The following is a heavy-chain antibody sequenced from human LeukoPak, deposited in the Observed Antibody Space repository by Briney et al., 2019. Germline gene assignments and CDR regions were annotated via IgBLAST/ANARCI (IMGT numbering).Heavy chain of an antibody. Sequence: GGSLRLSCSASGFPFSSYAMHWVRQAPGKGLEYVSAISDSGGSTYYADSVKGRIIISRDNSHNTLYLQVNSLRVEDTAVYYCARHFTTGSIDHWGQGNLVTVSS. CDR3: ARHFTTGSIDH. CDR2: ISDSGGST. J-gene: IGHJ4*02. CDR1: GFPFSSYA. V-gene: IGHV3-64*04. D-gene: IGHD3-9*01.